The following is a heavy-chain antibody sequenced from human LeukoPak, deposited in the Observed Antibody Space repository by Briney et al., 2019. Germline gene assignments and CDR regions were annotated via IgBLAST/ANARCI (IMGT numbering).Heavy chain of an antibody. CDR3: ARDMGGFVSDVRGPGRGFDY. CDR1: GYTFTSYY. J-gene: IGHJ4*02. Sequence: ASVTVSCTASGYTFTSYYMHWVRQAPGQGLEWMGIINPSGGSTSYAQKLQGRVTMTRDTSTSTVYMELSSLRSEDTAVYYCARDMGGFVSDVRGPGRGFDYWGQGTLVTVSS. CDR2: INPSGGST. D-gene: IGHD3-10*02. V-gene: IGHV1-46*01.